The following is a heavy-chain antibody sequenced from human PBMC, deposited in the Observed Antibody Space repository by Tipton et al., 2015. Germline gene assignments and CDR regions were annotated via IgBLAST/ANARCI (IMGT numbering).Heavy chain of an antibody. D-gene: IGHD2-15*01. CDR3: TTTQGY. Sequence: TLSLTCAVYGGSFSDYYWTWVRQPPGKGLEWIGEINHSGRPNYTPSLKSRVTISVDTSKHQFSLKLSSVTAADTAVYYCTTTQGYWGQGILVTVSS. V-gene: IGHV4-34*01. CDR1: GGSFSDYY. CDR2: INHSGRP. J-gene: IGHJ4*02.